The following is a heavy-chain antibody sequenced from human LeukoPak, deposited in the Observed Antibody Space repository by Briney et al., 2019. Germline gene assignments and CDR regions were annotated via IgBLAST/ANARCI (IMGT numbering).Heavy chain of an antibody. Sequence: PGGSLRLSCAASGFTFNSYDMSWVRQAPGKGLQWVSTISGSGASTYSADSVKGRFIISRDNSKNTLYLQMNSLRAEDTAVYYCAKTVSVPAYDSSGYYSLNMGVWGKGTTVTISS. J-gene: IGHJ6*03. D-gene: IGHD3-22*01. CDR3: AKTVSVPAYDSSGYYSLNMGV. V-gene: IGHV3-23*01. CDR1: GFTFNSYD. CDR2: ISGSGAST.